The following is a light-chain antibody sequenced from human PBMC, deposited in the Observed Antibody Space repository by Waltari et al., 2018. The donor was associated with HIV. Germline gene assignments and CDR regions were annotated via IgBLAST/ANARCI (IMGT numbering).Light chain of an antibody. CDR2: SAS. Sequence: EIVLTQSPDTLSLSPGERATLSCRASQSVNSNFLAWYQQKPGQAPRLLIYSASSRATHIPDRFSGSGSGADFTLTIARLETEDFAVYYCQQYGSSPRMFGKGTKVELK. V-gene: IGKV3-20*01. CDR3: QQYGSSPRM. CDR1: QSVNSNF. J-gene: IGKJ1*01.